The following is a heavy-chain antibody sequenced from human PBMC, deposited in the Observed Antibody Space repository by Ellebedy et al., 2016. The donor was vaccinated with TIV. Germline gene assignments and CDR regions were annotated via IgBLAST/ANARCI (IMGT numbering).Heavy chain of an antibody. D-gene: IGHD4-17*01. CDR3: ARMRAADYGDHGQIDY. Sequence: SGPTLVKPTQTLTLTCSFSGFSLSTNGMCVSWIRQPPGKALEWLALVAWDDDKTYTTSLKTRLTISKDTSKNQVVLTMTNMDPVDKATYYCARMRAADYGDHGQIDYWGQGTLVTVSS. V-gene: IGHV2-70*01. CDR1: GFSLSTNGMC. J-gene: IGHJ4*02. CDR2: VAWDDDK.